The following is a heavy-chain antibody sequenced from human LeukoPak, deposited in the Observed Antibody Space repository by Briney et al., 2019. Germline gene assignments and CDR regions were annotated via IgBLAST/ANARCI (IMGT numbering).Heavy chain of an antibody. V-gene: IGHV4-38-2*01. CDR3: VYVVVPAAQAAYYFDY. Sequence: SETLSLTCAVSGYSISSGYYWGWIRQPPGKGLEWIGSIYHSGSTYYNPSLKSRVTISVDTSKNQFSLKLNSVTAADTAVYYCVYVVVPAAQAAYYFDYWGQGTLVTVSS. D-gene: IGHD2-2*01. CDR2: IYHSGST. J-gene: IGHJ4*02. CDR1: GYSISSGYY.